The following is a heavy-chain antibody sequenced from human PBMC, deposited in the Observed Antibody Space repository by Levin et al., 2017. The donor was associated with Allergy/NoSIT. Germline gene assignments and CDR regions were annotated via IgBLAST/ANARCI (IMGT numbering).Heavy chain of an antibody. CDR3: ARGEFGITMIVGNAFDI. CDR2: MNPNSGNT. J-gene: IGHJ3*02. D-gene: IGHD3-22*01. V-gene: IGHV1-8*01. CDR1: GYTFTSYD. Sequence: ASVKVSCKASGYTFTSYDINWVRQATGQGLEWMGWMNPNSGNTGYAQKFQGRVTMTRNTSISTAYMELSSLRSEDTAVYYCARGEFGITMIVGNAFDIWGQGTMVTVSS.